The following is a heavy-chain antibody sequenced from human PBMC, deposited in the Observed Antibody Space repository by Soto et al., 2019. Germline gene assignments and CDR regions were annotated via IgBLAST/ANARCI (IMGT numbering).Heavy chain of an antibody. V-gene: IGHV4-59*01. CDR1: GGSISSYY. J-gene: IGHJ6*02. Sequence: SETLSLTCSVSGGSISSYYWSWIRQPPGKGLEWIGYIYYSGSTNYNPSLKSRATISVDTSKNQFSLKLSSVTAADTAVYYCARLRYYYYGMDVWGHGTTVTVSS. CDR2: IYYSGST. CDR3: ARLRYYYYGMDV.